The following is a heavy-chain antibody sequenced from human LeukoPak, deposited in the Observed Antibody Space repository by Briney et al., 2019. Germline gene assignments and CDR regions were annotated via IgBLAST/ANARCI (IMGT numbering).Heavy chain of an antibody. CDR2: INPSGGST. CDR3: ARDGWAVAAAGTEYNWFDP. Sequence: ASVKVSCKASGYTFTSYYMHWVRQAPGQGLEWMGIINPSGGSTSYARKFQGRVTMTRDMSTSTVYMELSSLRSEDTAVYYCARDGWAVAAAGTEYNWFDPWGQGTLVTVSS. J-gene: IGHJ5*02. D-gene: IGHD6-13*01. V-gene: IGHV1-46*01. CDR1: GYTFTSYY.